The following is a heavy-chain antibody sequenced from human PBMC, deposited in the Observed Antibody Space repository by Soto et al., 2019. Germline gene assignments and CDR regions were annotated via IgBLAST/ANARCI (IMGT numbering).Heavy chain of an antibody. CDR2: IKSKTDGGTT. J-gene: IGHJ6*02. CDR3: TTHWDIPYGMDV. D-gene: IGHD2-15*01. Sequence: PGGSLRLSCAASGFTFINAWMNWVRQAPGKGIEWVGRIKSKTDGGTTDYAAPVKGRFTISRDDSTNTLYLQMNSLKTEYTAVYYCTTHWDIPYGMDVWGQAPTVTVSS. V-gene: IGHV3-15*07. CDR1: GFTFINAW.